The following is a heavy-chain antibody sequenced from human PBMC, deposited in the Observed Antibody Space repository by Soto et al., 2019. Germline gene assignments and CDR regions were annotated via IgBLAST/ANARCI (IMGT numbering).Heavy chain of an antibody. Sequence: PSQTLSLTCAISGDSVSSNSAAWNWIRQSPSRGLEWLGRAYYRSQWYYDSAVSVRSRITVIPDTSKNQFSLQLNSVTPEDTAVYYCATSGRDYYYGMDVWGQGTTVTVSS. D-gene: IGHD2-15*01. CDR2: AYYRSQWYY. CDR3: ATSGRDYYYGMDV. V-gene: IGHV6-1*01. J-gene: IGHJ6*02. CDR1: GDSVSSNSAA.